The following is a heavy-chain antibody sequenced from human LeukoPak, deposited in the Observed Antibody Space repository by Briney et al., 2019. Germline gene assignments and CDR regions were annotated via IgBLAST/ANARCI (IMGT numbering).Heavy chain of an antibody. CDR1: GFTFSSYW. CDR3: ARRPRLPSLEWLDWFDP. J-gene: IGHJ5*02. V-gene: IGHV3-7*03. D-gene: IGHD3-3*01. CDR2: IKQDGSEK. Sequence: GGSLRLSCAASGFTFSSYWMSWVRQAPGKGLEWVANIKQDGSEKYYVDSVKGRFTISRDNAKNSLYLQMNSLRAEDTAVYYCARRPRLPSLEWLDWFDPWGQGTLVTVSS.